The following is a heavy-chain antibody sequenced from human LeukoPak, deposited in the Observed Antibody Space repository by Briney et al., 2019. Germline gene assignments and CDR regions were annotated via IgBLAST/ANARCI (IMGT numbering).Heavy chain of an antibody. CDR3: ARVVSRLPNYFDY. CDR1: GGSISSDSYY. D-gene: IGHD2-21*02. J-gene: IGHJ4*02. V-gene: IGHV4-30-2*01. CDR2: IYHSGST. Sequence: SQTLSLTCTVSGGSISSDSYYWSWIRQPPGKGLEWIGYIYHSGSTYYNLSLKSRVTISVDRSNNQFSLKLSSVTAADTAVYYCARVVSRLPNYFDYWGQGTLVTVSS.